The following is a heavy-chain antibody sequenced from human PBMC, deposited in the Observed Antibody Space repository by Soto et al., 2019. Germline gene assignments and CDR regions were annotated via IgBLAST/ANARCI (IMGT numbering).Heavy chain of an antibody. CDR2: IYWDDDK. J-gene: IGHJ4*02. V-gene: IGHV2-5*02. D-gene: IGHD2-2*01. Sequence: GSGPTLVNPTQTLTLTCTFSGFSLTTSGVGVGWFRQPPGKALEWLALIYWDDDKRYSPALKSRLTITKDTSKNQVVLRMTNMDPVDTATYFCAKSRDAYILFDYWGQGTLVTVSS. CDR3: AKSRDAYILFDY. CDR1: GFSLTTSGVG.